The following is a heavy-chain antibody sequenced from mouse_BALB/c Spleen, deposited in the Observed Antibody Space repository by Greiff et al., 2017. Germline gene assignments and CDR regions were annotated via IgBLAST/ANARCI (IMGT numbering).Heavy chain of an antibody. V-gene: IGHV5-17*02. Sequence: VESGGGLVQPGGSRKLSCAASGFTFSSFGMHWVRQAPEKGLEWVAYISSGSSTIYYADTVKGRFTISRDNPKNTLFLQMTSLRSEDTAMYYCARSLRYYAMDYWGQGTSVTVSS. J-gene: IGHJ4*01. CDR2: ISSGSSTI. CDR1: GFTFSSFG. D-gene: IGHD1-1*01. CDR3: ARSLRYYAMDY.